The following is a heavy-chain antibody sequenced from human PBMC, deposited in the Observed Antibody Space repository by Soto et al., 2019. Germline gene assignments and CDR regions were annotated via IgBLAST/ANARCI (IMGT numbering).Heavy chain of an antibody. Sequence: QDHLVESGGGVVQPGTSLRLSCAASGFTFNTYGMHWVRQAPGKGLEWVAVISYAGSDKFYADSVKGRFTISRDNSKNALYLQMSSLRPEDTAIYYCAKSPNFYCSSPNCYKYDCDYWCQGTLVTVSS. CDR1: GFTFNTYG. D-gene: IGHD2-2*02. CDR3: AKSPNFYCSSPNCYKYDCDY. CDR2: ISYAGSDK. J-gene: IGHJ4*02. V-gene: IGHV3-30*18.